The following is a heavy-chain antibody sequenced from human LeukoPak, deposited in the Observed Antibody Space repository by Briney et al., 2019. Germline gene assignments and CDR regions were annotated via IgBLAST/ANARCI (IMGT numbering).Heavy chain of an antibody. CDR2: IYSGGST. V-gene: IGHV3-53*01. CDR3: AGGVGSIAVAGKGRFDY. D-gene: IGHD6-19*01. Sequence: PGGSLRLSCAASGFTFSSNYMSWVRQAPGKGLEWVSVIYSGGSTYYADSVKGRFTISRDNSKNTLYLQMNSLRAEDTAVYYCAGGVGSIAVAGKGRFDYWGQGTLVTVSS. CDR1: GFTFSSNY. J-gene: IGHJ4*02.